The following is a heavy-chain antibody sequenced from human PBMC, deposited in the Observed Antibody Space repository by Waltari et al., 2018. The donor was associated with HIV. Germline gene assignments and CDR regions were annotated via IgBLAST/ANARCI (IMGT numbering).Heavy chain of an antibody. CDR3: ARDGYYYDSSGYSSYFDY. V-gene: IGHV1-3*01. CDR2: INAGNGNT. Sequence: QVPLVQSGAEVKKPGASVKVSCKASGYTFTSYAMHWVRQAPGPRLEWRGWINAGNGNTKYSQKFQGRVTITRDTSASTAYMELSSLRSEDTAVYYCARDGYYYDSSGYSSYFDYWGQGTLVTVSS. CDR1: GYTFTSYA. J-gene: IGHJ4*02. D-gene: IGHD3-22*01.